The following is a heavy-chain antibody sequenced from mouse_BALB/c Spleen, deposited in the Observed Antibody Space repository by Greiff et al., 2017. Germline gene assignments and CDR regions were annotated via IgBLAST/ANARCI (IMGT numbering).Heavy chain of an antibody. CDR1: GYTFTSYY. CDR2: INPSNGGT. CDR3: TREKITAGYAMDY. J-gene: IGHJ4*01. V-gene: IGHV1S81*02. D-gene: IGHD2-4*01. Sequence: QVQLQQSGAELVKPGASVKLSCKASGYTFTSYYMHWVKQRPGQGLEWIGEINPSNGGTNFNQKFKSKATLTVDKSSSTAYMQLSSLTSEDSAVYYCTREKITAGYAMDYWGQGTSVTVSS.